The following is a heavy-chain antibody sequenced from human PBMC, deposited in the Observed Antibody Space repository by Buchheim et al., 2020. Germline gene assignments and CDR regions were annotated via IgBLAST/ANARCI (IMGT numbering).Heavy chain of an antibody. CDR1: TFSSDA. V-gene: IGHV3-23*01. CDR2: IVSGGIST. D-gene: IGHD4-17*01. J-gene: IGHJ4*02. CDR3: AKDGGISGIYGHYVWDS. Sequence: EVQLLESGGGLVQPGGSLRVSCVTFSSDAMSWVRQAPGKGLEWVSAIVSGGISTSYADSVKGRFTISRDNSKNMLYLQMNSLRVDDTAVYYCAKDGGISGIYGHYVWDSWGQGTL.